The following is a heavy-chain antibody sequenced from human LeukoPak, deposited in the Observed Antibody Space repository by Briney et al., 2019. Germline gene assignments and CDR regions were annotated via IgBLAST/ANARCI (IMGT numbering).Heavy chain of an antibody. CDR3: ARWDCSSTSCPHYGMDV. Sequence: GSSVNVSCKASGYTFTNYAMHWVRQAPGQRLEWMGWINAGNGDTKYSQKFQGRVTITRDTSASTAYMALSSLRSEDTAVYYCARWDCSSTSCPHYGMDVWGQGTTVTVSS. CDR2: INAGNGDT. CDR1: GYTFTNYA. J-gene: IGHJ6*02. V-gene: IGHV1-3*01. D-gene: IGHD2-2*01.